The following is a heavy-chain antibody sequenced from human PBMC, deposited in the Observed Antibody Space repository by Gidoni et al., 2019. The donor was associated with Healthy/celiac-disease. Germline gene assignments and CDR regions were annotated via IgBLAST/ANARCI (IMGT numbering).Heavy chain of an antibody. CDR2: ISGKSGSI. J-gene: IGHJ4*02. V-gene: IGHV3-9*01. D-gene: IGHD5-12*01. CDR1: GFTFDDYA. Sequence: EVQLVASGGGLVQPGRSLRLSCAASGFTFDDYAMHWVRQAPGKGLEWVSGISGKSGSIGYADSVKGRFTISRDNAKNSLYLQMNSLRAEDTALYYCAKDRRGDGYNPHFDYWGQGTLVTVSS. CDR3: AKDRRGDGYNPHFDY.